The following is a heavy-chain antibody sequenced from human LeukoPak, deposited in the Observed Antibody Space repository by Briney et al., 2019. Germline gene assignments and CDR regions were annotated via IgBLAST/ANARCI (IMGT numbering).Heavy chain of an antibody. D-gene: IGHD2-21*02. V-gene: IGHV3-48*03. Sequence: GGSLRLSCAAPGFTSSSYEMNWVRQAPGKGLEWVSYIISSGSTIYYADSVKRRFTISRDNAKNSLYLQMNSLRAEDAAVYYCARSHGVVVTAISGFDYWGQGTLVTVSS. CDR2: IISSGSTI. CDR1: GFTSSSYE. CDR3: ARSHGVVVTAISGFDY. J-gene: IGHJ4*02.